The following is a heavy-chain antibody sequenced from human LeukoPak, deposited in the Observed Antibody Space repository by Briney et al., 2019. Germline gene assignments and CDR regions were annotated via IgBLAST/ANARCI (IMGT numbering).Heavy chain of an antibody. V-gene: IGHV1-18*01. D-gene: IGHD5-18*01. J-gene: IGHJ6*02. CDR2: ISAYYGNT. Sequence: ASVKVSCKASGYTFTSYGISWVRQAPGQGLEWMGWISAYYGNTNYAQKLQGRVTMTTDTSTSTAYMELRSLRSDDTAVYYCARLGLPWIQLWPSKDTLYGMDVWGQGTTVTVSS. CDR1: GYTFTSYG. CDR3: ARLGLPWIQLWPSKDTLYGMDV.